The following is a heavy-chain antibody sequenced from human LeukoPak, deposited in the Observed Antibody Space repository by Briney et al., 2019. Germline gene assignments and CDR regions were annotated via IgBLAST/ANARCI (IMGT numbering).Heavy chain of an antibody. D-gene: IGHD3-22*01. Sequence: GGSLRLSCAASGFTVSSNYMSWVRQAPGKGLEWVSVIYSGGSTYYADSVKGRFTISRDNSKNTLYLQMNGLRAEDTAVYYCARDLYDSSGYYLTLGYWGQGTLVTVSS. CDR3: ARDLYDSSGYYLTLGY. CDR1: GFTVSSNY. J-gene: IGHJ4*02. CDR2: IYSGGST. V-gene: IGHV3-53*01.